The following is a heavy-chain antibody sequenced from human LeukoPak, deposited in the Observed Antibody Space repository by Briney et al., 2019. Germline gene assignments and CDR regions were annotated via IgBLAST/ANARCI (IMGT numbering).Heavy chain of an antibody. V-gene: IGHV3-49*04. CDR2: IRGQDYGGTT. D-gene: IGHD2/OR15-2a*01. J-gene: IGHJ4*02. CDR1: GFSFGDYA. Sequence: GGSLRLSCSASGFSFGDYAMTWVRQAPGKGLVWVGLIRGQDYGGTTDYAASVKGRFTISREDSKSIAYLQMNSLKSEDTAVYYCVRGRIKPDYWGQGTLVTVSS. CDR3: VRGRIKPDY.